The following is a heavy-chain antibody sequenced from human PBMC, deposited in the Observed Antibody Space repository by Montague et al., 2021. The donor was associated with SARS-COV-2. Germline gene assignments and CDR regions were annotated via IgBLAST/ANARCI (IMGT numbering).Heavy chain of an antibody. CDR3: ARENTVTTFGGPYYIDS. J-gene: IGHJ4*02. Sequence: SETLSLTCIVSGSSVRSYFWSWIRQPPGKGLEWIGNIYDSGSTNXSPSLKSRVTISVDTSKNQFSLKLSAVTAADTAVYYCARENTVTTFGGPYYIDSWGQGTLVTVSA. CDR1: GSSVRSYF. D-gene: IGHD4-17*01. V-gene: IGHV4-59*02. CDR2: IYDSGST.